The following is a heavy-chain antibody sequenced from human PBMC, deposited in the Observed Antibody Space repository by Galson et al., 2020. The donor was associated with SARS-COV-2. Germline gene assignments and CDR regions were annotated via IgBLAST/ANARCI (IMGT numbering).Heavy chain of an antibody. CDR1: GGSISSYY. CDR3: AGQMGPYYYYGMDV. J-gene: IGHJ6*02. CDR2: IYYSGST. V-gene: IGHV4-59*01. Sequence: SETLSLTCTVSGGSISSYYWSWIRQPPGKGLEWIGYIYYSGSTNYNPSLKSRVTISVDTSKNQFSLKLSSVTAADTAVYYCAGQMGPYYYYGMDVWGQGTTVIVSS.